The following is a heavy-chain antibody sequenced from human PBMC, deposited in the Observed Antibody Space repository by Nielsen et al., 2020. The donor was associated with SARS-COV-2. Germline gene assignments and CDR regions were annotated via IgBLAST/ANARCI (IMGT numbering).Heavy chain of an antibody. D-gene: IGHD6-6*01. J-gene: IGHJ4*02. V-gene: IGHV3-9*01. CDR1: GFTFDDYA. Sequence: SLKISCAASGFTFDDYAMHWVRQAPGKGLEWVSGISWNSGSIGYADSVKGRFTISRDNAKNSLYLQMNSLRAEDTAVYYCAKMTSSQVDYWGQGTLVTVSS. CDR2: ISWNSGSI. CDR3: AKMTSSQVDY.